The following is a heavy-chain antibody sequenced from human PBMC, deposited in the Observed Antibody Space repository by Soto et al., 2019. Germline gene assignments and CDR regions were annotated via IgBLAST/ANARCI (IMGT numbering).Heavy chain of an antibody. V-gene: IGHV3-33*01. D-gene: IGHD3-10*01. CDR1: GFNFGSHG. CDR2: IWYDGSIK. J-gene: IGHJ6*02. Sequence: QVQLVESGGGVVQPGRSLRLSCTASGFNFGSHGMHWVRQAPGKGLEWVGVIWYDGSIKFYGDSVKGRFIISRDNSKNTMYLEMSSLRVEDTAVYYCARWTREGFGESWDVWGQGTMVTVSS. CDR3: ARWTREGFGESWDV.